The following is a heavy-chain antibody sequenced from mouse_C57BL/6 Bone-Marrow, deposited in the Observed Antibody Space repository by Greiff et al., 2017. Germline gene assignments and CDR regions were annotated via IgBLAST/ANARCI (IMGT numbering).Heavy chain of an antibody. CDR1: GFNIKDDY. CDR3: TSITTGVPFDY. V-gene: IGHV14-4*01. CDR2: IDPENGDT. D-gene: IGHD1-1*01. J-gene: IGHJ2*01. Sequence: VQLQQSGAELVRPGASVKLSCTASGFNIKDDYMHWVKQRPEQGLEWIGWIDPENGDTEYASKFQGKATIPADTSSNTAYLQLSSLTSEDTAVYYCTSITTGVPFDYWGQGTTLTVSS.